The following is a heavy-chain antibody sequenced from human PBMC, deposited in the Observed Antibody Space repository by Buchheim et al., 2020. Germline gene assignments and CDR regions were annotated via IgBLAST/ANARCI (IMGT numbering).Heavy chain of an antibody. CDR1: GGSVSSGSYY. D-gene: IGHD6-19*01. J-gene: IGHJ2*01. CDR3: ARASGAVSGLSWYFDL. Sequence: QVQLQESGPGLVKPSETLSLTCTVSGGSVSSGSYYWSWIRQPPGKGLEWIGYMYYSGSTKYNPSLKSRVTISVDTSKNHFSLKLSSVTAADTAVYYCARASGAVSGLSWYFDLWGRGTL. V-gene: IGHV4-61*03. CDR2: MYYSGST.